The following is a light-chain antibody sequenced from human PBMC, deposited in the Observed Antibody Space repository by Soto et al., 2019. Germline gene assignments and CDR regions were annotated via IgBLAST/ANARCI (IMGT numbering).Light chain of an antibody. CDR2: EVT. V-gene: IGLV2-14*01. CDR3: SSYTSSSTPIV. Sequence: QSWLTQPASGSGSPGQSISISCTGNSSDVGGYNYVSSYQQHPCNAPKLMFYEVTNPPSGVSNRFSGSKSGNTASLTISGLQAEDEADYYCSSYTSSSTPIVFGSGTKVTVL. J-gene: IGLJ1*01. CDR1: SSDVGGYNY.